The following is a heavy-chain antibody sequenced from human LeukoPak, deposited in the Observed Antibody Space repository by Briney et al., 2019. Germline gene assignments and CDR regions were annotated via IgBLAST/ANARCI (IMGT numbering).Heavy chain of an antibody. CDR3: ARAQWTAFDYYYYMDV. Sequence: PGGSLRLSCAASGFTFSSYGMHWVRQAPGKGLEWVAFIRYDGSNKYYADSVKGRFTISRDNSKNTLYLQMNSLRAEDTAVYYCARAQWTAFDYYYYMDVWGKGTTVTVSS. CDR2: IRYDGSNK. J-gene: IGHJ6*03. V-gene: IGHV3-30*02. D-gene: IGHD3/OR15-3a*01. CDR1: GFTFSSYG.